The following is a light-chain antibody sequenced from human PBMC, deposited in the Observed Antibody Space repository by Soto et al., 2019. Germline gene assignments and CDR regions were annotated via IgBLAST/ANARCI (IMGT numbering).Light chain of an antibody. CDR3: QQVKTYPRT. V-gene: IGKV1-5*01. CDR1: QMISSC. CDR2: EES. Sequence: DIQMTQSPSTLSASVGDRVTITCRPSQMISSCVAWYQQKPGKPPKLLIYEESTLHSGVPSRFSGRKSGTQFTLTIDSLQPEDFATYYCQQVKTYPRTFGGGTKVDIK. J-gene: IGKJ4*01.